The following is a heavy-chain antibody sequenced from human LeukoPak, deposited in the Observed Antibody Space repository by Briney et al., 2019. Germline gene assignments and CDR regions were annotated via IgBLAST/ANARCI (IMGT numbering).Heavy chain of an antibody. J-gene: IGHJ4*02. CDR2: IKQDGSDK. Sequence: GGSLRLSCAVSGFTFSSYWMNWVRQAPGKGLEWVANIKQDGSDKYYVDSVKGRFTISRDNAKNSLYLQMNSLRAEDTAVYYCAIIPRAAAGPSARSPFHYWGQGTLVTVSS. D-gene: IGHD6-13*01. V-gene: IGHV3-7*01. CDR3: AIIPRAAAGPSARSPFHY. CDR1: GFTFSSYW.